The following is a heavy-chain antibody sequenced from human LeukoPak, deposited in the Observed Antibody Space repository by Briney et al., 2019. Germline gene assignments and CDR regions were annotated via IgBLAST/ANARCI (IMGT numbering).Heavy chain of an antibody. J-gene: IGHJ4*02. V-gene: IGHV1-2*02. D-gene: IGHD4-17*01. CDR1: GYTFTGYY. CDR2: INPNSGGT. Sequence: ASVKVSCKASGYTFTGYYMHWVRQAPGQGLEWMGWINPNSGGTNYAQKFQGRVTMTRDTSISTAYMELSRLRSDDTAVYYCAREAGGDYFGYFDYWGQGTLVTVSS. CDR3: AREAGGDYFGYFDY.